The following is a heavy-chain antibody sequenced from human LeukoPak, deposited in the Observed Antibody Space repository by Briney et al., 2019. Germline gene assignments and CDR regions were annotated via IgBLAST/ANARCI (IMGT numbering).Heavy chain of an antibody. CDR2: ISAYNGNT. Sequence: ASVKVSCKASGYTFTSYGISWVRQAPGQGLEWMGWISAYNGNTNYAQKLQGRVTMTTDTSTSTAYMELRSLRSDDTAVYYCARHFADDYYDSSATSDALDIWGQGTMVTVSS. J-gene: IGHJ3*02. CDR3: ARHFADDYYDSSATSDALDI. V-gene: IGHV1-18*01. CDR1: GYTFTSYG. D-gene: IGHD3-22*01.